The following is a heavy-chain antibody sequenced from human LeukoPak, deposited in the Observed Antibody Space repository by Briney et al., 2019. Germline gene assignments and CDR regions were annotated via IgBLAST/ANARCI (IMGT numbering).Heavy chain of an antibody. CDR1: GFSFSSYS. CDR2: ISSSSSYI. D-gene: IGHD6-13*01. Sequence: GGSLRLSCAASGFSFSSYSMNWVRQAPGKGLEWVSFISSSSSYIYYADSVKGRFTISRDNARKSVFLQMNSLRADDTALYYCARGGSSWYYFDYWGQGTLVTVSS. J-gene: IGHJ4*02. CDR3: ARGGSSWYYFDY. V-gene: IGHV3-21*01.